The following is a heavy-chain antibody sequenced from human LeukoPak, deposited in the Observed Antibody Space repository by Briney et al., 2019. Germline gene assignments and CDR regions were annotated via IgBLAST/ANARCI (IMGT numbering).Heavy chain of an antibody. V-gene: IGHV3-11*01. CDR1: GFTFRDYH. CDR2: ISSTGSMI. CDR3: ASVLWFGGIFFDY. J-gene: IGHJ4*02. Sequence: PGGSRRLSCAASGFTFRDYHMTWIRQASGKGLEWVSYISSTGSMINYADSVKGRFTISRDNAKNSLYLQMNSLRVEDTAVYYCASVLWFGGIFFDYWGQGTLVTVSS. D-gene: IGHD3-10*01.